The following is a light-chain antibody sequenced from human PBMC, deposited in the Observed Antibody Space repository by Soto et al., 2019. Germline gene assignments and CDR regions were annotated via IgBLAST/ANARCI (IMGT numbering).Light chain of an antibody. CDR1: QSVSSN. J-gene: IGKJ1*01. V-gene: IGKV3-15*01. CDR2: GAS. CDR3: QQYNNWPRT. Sequence: EIMVTQSPGTLSLSPGERATLSCRASQSVSSNLAWYQQKPGQAPRLLIYGASTRATGIPARFSGSGSGTEFTLTISSLQSEDFAVYYCQQYNNWPRTFGQRTKVDI.